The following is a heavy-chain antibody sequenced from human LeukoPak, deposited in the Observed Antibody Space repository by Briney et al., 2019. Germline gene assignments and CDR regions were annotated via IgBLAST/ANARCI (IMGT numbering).Heavy chain of an antibody. V-gene: IGHV4-4*07. CDR3: ARDYGGWRFDY. CDR2: IYTSGST. Sequence: SETLSLTCTVSGTTISSYYWSLIRQPAGKGLEWIGRIYTSGSTNYNPSLKSRVTLSVDTSKNQFSLKLRSVTAADTAVYYCARDYGGWRFDYWGQGTLVTVSS. D-gene: IGHD2-8*01. CDR1: GTTISSYY. J-gene: IGHJ4*02.